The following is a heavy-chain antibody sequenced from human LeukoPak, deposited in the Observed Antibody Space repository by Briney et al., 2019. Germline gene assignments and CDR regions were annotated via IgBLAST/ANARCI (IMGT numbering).Heavy chain of an antibody. J-gene: IGHJ6*02. CDR3: ARSGSDYYGMDV. CDR1: GFTVSSNH. D-gene: IGHD5-12*01. CDR2: IYSGGSA. Sequence: PGGSLSLSCAASGFTVSSNHMSWVRQTPGKGLEWVSVIYSGGSAYYLDSVKGRFTISRDNSKNTLYLQMNSLRAEDTAVYYCARSGSDYYGMDVWGQGTTVTVSS. V-gene: IGHV3-53*01.